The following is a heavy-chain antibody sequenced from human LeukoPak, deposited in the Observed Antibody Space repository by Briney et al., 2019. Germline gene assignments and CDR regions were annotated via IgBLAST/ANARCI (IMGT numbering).Heavy chain of an antibody. D-gene: IGHD4-17*01. CDR2: ISARDGNT. CDR3: ARAGATLTTHFDI. CDR1: GYTFTSYD. J-gene: IGHJ4*02. V-gene: IGHV1-18*01. Sequence: ASVKVSCKASGYTFTSYDINWVRQATGQGLEWMGWISARDGNTEYAQNLQGRVTMTTDTSTSTAYMELNSLTSDDTAIYYCARAGATLTTHFDIWGQGTLVTISS.